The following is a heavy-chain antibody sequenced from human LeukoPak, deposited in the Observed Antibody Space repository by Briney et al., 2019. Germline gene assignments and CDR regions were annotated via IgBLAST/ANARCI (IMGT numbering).Heavy chain of an antibody. D-gene: IGHD4-23*01. J-gene: IGHJ4*02. CDR2: INHSGNT. V-gene: IGHV4-34*01. Sequence: PSETLSLTCAVYGGSFSGYYWNWMRQPPGKGREWIGEINHSGNTNYTPTLKSRVTISVDTSKNQFSLKLISVTAADTAVYYCARGGGTYGGHGVVAYWGQGPLVTVSS. CDR1: GGSFSGYY. CDR3: ARGGGTYGGHGVVAY.